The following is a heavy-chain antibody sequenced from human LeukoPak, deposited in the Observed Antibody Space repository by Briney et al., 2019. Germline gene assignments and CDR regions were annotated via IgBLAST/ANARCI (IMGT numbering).Heavy chain of an antibody. J-gene: IGHJ3*02. CDR1: GYTFTSYY. CDR3: ARMETVHYYDSSGHHQVLPRHAFDI. D-gene: IGHD3-22*01. CDR2: INPNSGGT. Sequence: GASVKVSCKASGYTFTSYYMHWVRQAPGQGLEWMGWINPNSGGTNYAQKFQGRVTMTRDTSISTAYMELSRLRSDDTAVYYCARMETVHYYDSSGHHQVLPRHAFDIWGQGTMVTVSS. V-gene: IGHV1-2*02.